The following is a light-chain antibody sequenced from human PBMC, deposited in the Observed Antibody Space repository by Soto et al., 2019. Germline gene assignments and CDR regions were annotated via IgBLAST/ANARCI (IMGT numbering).Light chain of an antibody. CDR3: QQYNSWPPLT. J-gene: IGKJ4*01. CDR1: QSVSSN. Sequence: EIVMTQSPATLSVSPGERATLSCRASQSVSSNLAWYQQKPGQAPRLLIYGASTRATGIPARFSGSGSGTEFTLTISSLQSEELAVYYWQQYNSWPPLTFGGVTKVEIK. V-gene: IGKV3-15*01. CDR2: GAS.